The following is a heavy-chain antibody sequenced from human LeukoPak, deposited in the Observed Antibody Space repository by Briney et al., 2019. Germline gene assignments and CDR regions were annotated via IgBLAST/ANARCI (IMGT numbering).Heavy chain of an antibody. CDR2: INHSGST. D-gene: IGHD2-2*01. V-gene: IGHV4-34*01. CDR1: GGSFSGYY. J-gene: IGHJ5*02. Sequence: SETLSLTCAVYGGSFSGYYWSWIRQPPGKGLEWIGEINHSGSTNYNPSLKSRVTISVDTSKNQFSLKLSSVTAADTAVYYCARGVYYSSTSCYDNWFDPWGQGTLVTVSS. CDR3: ARGVYYSSTSCYDNWFDP.